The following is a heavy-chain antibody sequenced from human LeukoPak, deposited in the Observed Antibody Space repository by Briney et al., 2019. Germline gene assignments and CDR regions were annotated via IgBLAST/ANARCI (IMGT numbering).Heavy chain of an antibody. CDR2: THSSGGT. D-gene: IGHD4-17*01. V-gene: IGHV3-53*01. J-gene: IGHJ5*02. CDR1: GFTGSHNY. CDR3: IVFGDSNH. Sequence: GRSLRLSCAASGFTGSHNYMSWVRQAPGKRLEWVSATHSSGGTYYADSVKGRFTISRDTSKNTLYLQINSLSVEDTAVYYCIVFGDSNHWGQGTLVTVSS.